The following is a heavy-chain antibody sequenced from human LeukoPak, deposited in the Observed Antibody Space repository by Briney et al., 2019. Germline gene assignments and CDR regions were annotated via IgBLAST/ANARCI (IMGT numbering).Heavy chain of an antibody. CDR1: GYSFTSYW. CDR3: ARGRDGYNYFDY. V-gene: IGHV5-51*01. J-gene: IGHJ4*02. Sequence: GESLKIFCKGSGYSFTSYWIGGVSDMPGKGLVGMGIIYPGDSDTRYSPSFQGQVTIAADKSISTAYLQWSSLKASDTAMYYCARGRDGYNYFDYWGQGTLVTVSS. CDR2: IYPGDSDT. D-gene: IGHD5-24*01.